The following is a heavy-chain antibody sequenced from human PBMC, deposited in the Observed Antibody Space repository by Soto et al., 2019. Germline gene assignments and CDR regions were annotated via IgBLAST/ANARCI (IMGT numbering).Heavy chain of an antibody. CDR2: IYSGGST. D-gene: IGHD6-19*01. J-gene: IGHJ4*02. CDR3: GRVGGWYAYFDY. CDR1: GCSVSNNY. Sequence: AGSLRLSCAASGCSVSNNYISWVRQAPGKGLEWVSVIYSGGSTYYADSVKGRFTISRDNSKNKLYLQMNSLRAEDTAAYYCGRVGGWYAYFDYWGQGTLVTVSS. V-gene: IGHV3-53*01.